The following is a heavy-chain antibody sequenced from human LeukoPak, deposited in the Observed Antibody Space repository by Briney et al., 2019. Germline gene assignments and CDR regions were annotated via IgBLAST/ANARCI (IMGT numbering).Heavy chain of an antibody. D-gene: IGHD1-1*01. Sequence: GGSLRLPCIASGFTFTHYAMTWVRQAPGKGLEWVSDISASGSTIHYADSVKGRFTISRDNSKNTLYLQMNSLRAEDTAVYYCARVSAGTTFEDWFDPWGQGTLVTVSS. CDR3: ARVSAGTTFEDWFDP. CDR2: ISASGSTI. J-gene: IGHJ5*02. CDR1: GFTFTHYA. V-gene: IGHV3-23*01.